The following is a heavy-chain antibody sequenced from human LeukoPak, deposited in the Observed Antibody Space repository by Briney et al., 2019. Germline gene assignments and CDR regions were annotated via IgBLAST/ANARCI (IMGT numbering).Heavy chain of an antibody. V-gene: IGHV4-59*03. CDR2: IRYSGTT. CDR3: TRFSFGRNWFDP. D-gene: IGHD3-3*01. CDR1: GDSISSYY. Sequence: KPSETLSLTCTVSGDSISSYYWTWIRQPPGKGLEWIACIRYSGTTNYNPSLKSRVTISKDTSKNQFSLNLNSVTAADTAVYYCTRFSFGRNWFDPWGQGALVTVSS. J-gene: IGHJ5*02.